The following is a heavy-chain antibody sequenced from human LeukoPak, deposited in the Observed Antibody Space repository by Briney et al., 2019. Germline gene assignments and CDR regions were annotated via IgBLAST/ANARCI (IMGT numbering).Heavy chain of an antibody. D-gene: IGHD4-23*01. CDR3: ARDRRVTAYYYGMDV. V-gene: IGHV3-53*01. CDR2: IHSGGST. Sequence: PGGSLRLSCAASGFTVSSNYMSWVRQAPGKGLEWVSVIHSGGSTYYADSVKGRFTISRDNPKNTLYLQMNSLRAEDTAVYYCARDRRVTAYYYGMDVWGQGTTVTVSS. J-gene: IGHJ6*02. CDR1: GFTVSSNY.